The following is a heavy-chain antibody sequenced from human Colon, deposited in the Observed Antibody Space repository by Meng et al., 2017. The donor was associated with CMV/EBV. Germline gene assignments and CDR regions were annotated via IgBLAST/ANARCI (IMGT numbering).Heavy chain of an antibody. V-gene: IGHV4-59*01. CDR2: ISYSGST. CDR3: VAVGRFLDY. CDR1: GGSISSYY. J-gene: IGHJ4*02. Sequence: SETLSLTCTVSGGSISSYYWSWIRQPPGKGLEWIGYISYSGSTNYNPSLKSRVTISIDSSKSQFSLNLTSVTAADTAVYYCVAVGRFLDYWGQGTLVTVSS. D-gene: IGHD3-3*01.